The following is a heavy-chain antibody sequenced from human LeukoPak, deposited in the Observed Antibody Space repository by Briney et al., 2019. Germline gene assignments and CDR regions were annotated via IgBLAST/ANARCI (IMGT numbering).Heavy chain of an antibody. CDR1: GFTFSSYG. V-gene: IGHV3-33*01. D-gene: IGHD4-23*01. Sequence: GGSLRLSCAASGFTFSSYGMHWVRQAPGKGLEWVAAIWYDGSNKYYADSVKGRFTISRDNSKNTLYLQMNSLRAEDTAVYYCAGDYEGGNSVRYYYYGMDVWGQGTTVTVSS. J-gene: IGHJ6*02. CDR3: AGDYEGGNSVRYYYYGMDV. CDR2: IWYDGSNK.